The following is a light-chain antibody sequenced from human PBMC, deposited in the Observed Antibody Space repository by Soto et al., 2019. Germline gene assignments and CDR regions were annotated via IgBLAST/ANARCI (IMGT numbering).Light chain of an antibody. Sequence: EIQITHSPSALAASVVNSVALTCLASHSISGWLAWYQRKPGRAPNLLIYDASSLQSGVPSTFSGSGSGTEFTLTISSLQPDDFATYYCQQYNSYSRTFGQGNKVDIK. CDR2: DAS. J-gene: IGKJ1*01. V-gene: IGKV1-5*01. CDR1: HSISGW. CDR3: QQYNSYSRT.